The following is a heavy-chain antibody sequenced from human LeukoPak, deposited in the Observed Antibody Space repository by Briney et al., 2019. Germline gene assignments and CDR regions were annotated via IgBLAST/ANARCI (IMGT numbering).Heavy chain of an antibody. CDR2: INPNSGGT. CDR3: ARAPLMTYYYYYYMDV. V-gene: IGHV1-2*02. J-gene: IGHJ6*03. Sequence: ASVKVSCKASGYTFTGYYMHWVRQAPGQGLEWMGWINPNSGGTNYAQKLQGRVTMTTDTSTSTAYMELRSLRSDDTAVYYCARAPLMTYYYYYYMDVWGKGTTVTVSS. CDR1: GYTFTGYY.